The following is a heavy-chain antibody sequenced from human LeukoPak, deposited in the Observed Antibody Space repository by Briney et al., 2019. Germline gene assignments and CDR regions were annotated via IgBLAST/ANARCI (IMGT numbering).Heavy chain of an antibody. CDR3: ARIRWAGGTWAFDY. D-gene: IGHD1-1*01. V-gene: IGHV3-7*01. CDR1: GFTFSSYW. J-gene: IGHJ4*02. CDR2: IKQDGGEK. Sequence: PGGSLRLSCAASGFTFSSYWMGWVRQAPGKGLEWVANIKQDGGEKYYVDPVKGRFTISRDNAKNSLDLQMNSLRAEDTALYYCARIRWAGGTWAFDYWGQETLVTVSS.